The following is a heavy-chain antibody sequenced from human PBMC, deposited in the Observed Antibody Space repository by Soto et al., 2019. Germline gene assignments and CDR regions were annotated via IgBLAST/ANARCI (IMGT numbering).Heavy chain of an antibody. V-gene: IGHV1-18*01. CDR3: ARDSLVRGVIEKVLFDP. CDR1: GYTFTSYG. D-gene: IGHD3-10*01. J-gene: IGHJ5*02. Sequence: QVQLVQSGAEVKKPGASVKVSCKASGYTFTSYGISWVRQAPGQGLEWMGWISAYNGNTNYAQKLQGRVTMTTDTSPSTAYMELRSLRSDDTAVYYCARDSLVRGVIEKVLFDPWGQGTLVTVSS. CDR2: ISAYNGNT.